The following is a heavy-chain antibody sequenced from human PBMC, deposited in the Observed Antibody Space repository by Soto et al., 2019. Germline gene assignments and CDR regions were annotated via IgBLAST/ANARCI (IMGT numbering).Heavy chain of an antibody. CDR1: GFTFSNFA. V-gene: IGHV3-23*01. J-gene: IGHJ5*01. Sequence: GGSLRLSCAASGFTFSNFAMTWVRQAPGEGLEWVSSISGTDDYTYYADSVKGRFTISRDNARNTLFLQMNNLRADDTAMYYCAKSSRQDASAIQAFFDSWGQGTLVTVSS. CDR2: ISGTDDYT. D-gene: IGHD6-19*01. CDR3: AKSSRQDASAIQAFFDS.